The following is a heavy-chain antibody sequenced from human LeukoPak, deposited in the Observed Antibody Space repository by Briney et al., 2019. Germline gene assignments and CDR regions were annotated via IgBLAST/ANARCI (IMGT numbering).Heavy chain of an antibody. J-gene: IGHJ4*02. CDR2: ISYDGGRR. CDR1: AFSISNSA. V-gene: IGHV3-30-3*01. CDR3: ATDGAGHYFEYSGYFDY. Sequence: GGSLRLSCVASAFSISNSAMHWVRQPPCKGLEWVAVISYDGGRRYYADYGTGRFTISRDNSDNTVSLQMSSLRIEDTAIYYCATDGAGHYFEYSGYFDYWGQGTPVTVSS. D-gene: IGHD5-12*01.